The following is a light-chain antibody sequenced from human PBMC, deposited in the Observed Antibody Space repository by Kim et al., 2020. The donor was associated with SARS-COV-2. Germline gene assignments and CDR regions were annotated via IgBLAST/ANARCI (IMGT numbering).Light chain of an antibody. V-gene: IGLV3-1*01. CDR3: QAWDSSTGV. CDR2: QDS. J-gene: IGLJ2*01. Sequence: SVSPGQTASITCSGDKLGDKYACWYQQKPGQSPVLVFYQDSKRPSGIPERFSGSNSGNTATLTISGTQAMDEADYYCQAWDSSTGVFGGGTQLTVL. CDR1: KLGDKY.